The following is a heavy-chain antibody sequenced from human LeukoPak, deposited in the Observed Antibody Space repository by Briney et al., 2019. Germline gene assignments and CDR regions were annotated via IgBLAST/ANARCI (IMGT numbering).Heavy chain of an antibody. J-gene: IGHJ4*02. V-gene: IGHV3-33*01. CDR3: ARAPLKLGYCSSTSCHMLDY. CDR2: IWYDGSNK. CDR1: GFTFSSYG. D-gene: IGHD2-2*01. Sequence: PGGSLRLSCAASGFTFSSYGMHWVRQAPGKLLEMVAVIWYDGSNKYYADSVKGGFTISRDTSKNTLYLQMNSLRAEDTAVYYCARAPLKLGYCSSTSCHMLDYWGQGTLVTVSS.